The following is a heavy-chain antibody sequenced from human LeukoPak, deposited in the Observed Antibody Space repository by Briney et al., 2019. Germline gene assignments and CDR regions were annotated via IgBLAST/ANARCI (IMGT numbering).Heavy chain of an antibody. CDR3: ARTYYYDSSGSYYFDY. J-gene: IGHJ4*02. V-gene: IGHV3-7*03. D-gene: IGHD3-22*01. CDR2: IKQDGSEK. Sequence: GGSLRLSCAASGFDFSNYWMYWVRQAPGKGLEWVANIKQDGSEKYYVDSVRGRFTISRDNAMNSLSLQMNSLRAEDTAVYYCARTYYYDSSGSYYFDYWGQGTLVTVSS. CDR1: GFDFSNYW.